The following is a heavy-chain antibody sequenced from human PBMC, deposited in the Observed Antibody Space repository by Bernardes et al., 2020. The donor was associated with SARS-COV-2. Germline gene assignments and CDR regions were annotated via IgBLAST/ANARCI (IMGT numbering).Heavy chain of an antibody. V-gene: IGHV3-20*01. J-gene: IGHJ4*02. CDR2: IKWNGGST. CDR3: VRGFYDGPFDN. CDR1: GFNFDDYG. D-gene: IGHD3-3*01. Sequence: GGSLRLSCAASGFNFDDYGMSWVRQTPGKGLEWVSGIKWNGGSTGYADFVQGRFTISRDNAKNSLYLQMNSLRAEDTALYHCVRGFYDGPFDNWGQGTLGTVSS.